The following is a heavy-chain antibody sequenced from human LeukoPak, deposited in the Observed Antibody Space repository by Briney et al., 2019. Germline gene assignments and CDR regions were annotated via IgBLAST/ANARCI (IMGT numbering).Heavy chain of an antibody. V-gene: IGHV3-43*02. CDR1: GFTFDDYA. CDR3: AKDSGNSPYYYHGMDV. J-gene: IGHJ6*02. CDR2: ISGDGSST. D-gene: IGHD4-23*01. Sequence: PGGSLRLSCAASGFTFDDYAMHWVRQAPGKGLEWVSLISGDGSSTYYADSVKGRFTISRDNSKNSLYLQMNSLRTEDTALYYCAKDSGNSPYYYHGMDVWGQGTTVTVSS.